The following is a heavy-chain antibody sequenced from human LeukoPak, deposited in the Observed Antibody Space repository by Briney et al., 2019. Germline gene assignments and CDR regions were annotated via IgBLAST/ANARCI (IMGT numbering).Heavy chain of an antibody. D-gene: IGHD2-21*02. V-gene: IGHV4-34*01. J-gene: IGHJ2*01. CDR2: INHSGST. CDR3: ARGRGVTQYFDL. Sequence: PSGTLSLTCAVYGGSFSGYYWSWIRQPPGKGLEWIGEINHSGSTNYNPSLKSRVTISVDTSKNQFSLKLSSVTAADTAVYYCARGRGVTQYFDLWGRGTLVTVSS. CDR1: GGSFSGYY.